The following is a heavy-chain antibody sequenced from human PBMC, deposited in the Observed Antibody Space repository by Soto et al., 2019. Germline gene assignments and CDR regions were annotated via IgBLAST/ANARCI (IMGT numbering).Heavy chain of an antibody. J-gene: IGHJ6*03. CDR3: ANEQLVEPYYYYMDV. D-gene: IGHD6-6*01. CDR2: ISGSGGST. V-gene: IGHV3-23*01. Sequence: GGSLRLSCAASGFTFSSYAMSWVRQAPGKGLEWVSAISGSGGSTYYADSVKGRFTISRDNSKNTLYLQMNSLRAEDTAVYYCANEQLVEPYYYYMDVWGKGTTVTVSS. CDR1: GFTFSSYA.